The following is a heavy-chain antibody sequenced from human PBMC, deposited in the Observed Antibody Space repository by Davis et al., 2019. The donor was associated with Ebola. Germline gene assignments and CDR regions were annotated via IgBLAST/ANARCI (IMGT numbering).Heavy chain of an antibody. D-gene: IGHD6-19*01. CDR1: GVTFSSYA. CDR3: AKGGEQAVAGLDY. CDR2: ISRSGGNT. Sequence: GESLKISCAASGVTFSSYAMSWVRQAPGKGLEWVSAISRSGGNTYYADSVKGRFTISRDNSKNTLYLQMNSLRAEDTAVYYCAKGGEQAVAGLDYWGQGTLVTVSS. J-gene: IGHJ4*02. V-gene: IGHV3-23*01.